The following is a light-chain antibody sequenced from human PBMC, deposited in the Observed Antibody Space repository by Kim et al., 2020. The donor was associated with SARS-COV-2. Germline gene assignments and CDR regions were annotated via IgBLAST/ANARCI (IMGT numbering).Light chain of an antibody. CDR3: MQSIQFPLT. CDR1: QSVLHRSGKTD. J-gene: IGKJ1*01. CDR2: EVF. Sequence: PASISGKSSQSVLHRSGKTDFFGYVQKPGQPPQLLIYEVFKRFSGVPDRFSGSGSGTDCTLKISRVEAEDVGVYYCMQSIQFPLTFGQGTKVDIK. V-gene: IGKV2D-29*01.